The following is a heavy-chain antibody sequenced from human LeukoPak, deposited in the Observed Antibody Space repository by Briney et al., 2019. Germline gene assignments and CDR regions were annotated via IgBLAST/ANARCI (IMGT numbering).Heavy chain of an antibody. CDR2: ISYDGSNK. J-gene: IGHJ6*02. V-gene: IGHV3-30-3*01. CDR3: AREHVPYCGGDCYSWYYYGMDV. CDR1: GFTFSSYA. Sequence: GGSLRLSCAASGFTFSSYAMHWVRQAPGKGLEWVAVISYDGSNKYYADSVKGRFTISRDNSKNTLYPQMNSLRAEDTAVYYCAREHVPYCGGDCYSWYYYGMDVWGQGTTVTVSS. D-gene: IGHD2-21*02.